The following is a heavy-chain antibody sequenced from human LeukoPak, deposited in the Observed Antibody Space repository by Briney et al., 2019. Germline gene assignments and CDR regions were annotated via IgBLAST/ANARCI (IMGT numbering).Heavy chain of an antibody. CDR1: GGSISSTTYY. Sequence: SETLSLTCTVSGGSISSTTYYWAWIRQPPGKGLEWIGSIYKAGNTNYSPSLRSRVFISVDTSNNQFSLSLSSVTAADTAVYYCARAMSIAARLQTIFDYWGQGTLVTVSS. CDR3: ARAMSIAARLQTIFDY. V-gene: IGHV4-39*01. CDR2: IYKAGNT. J-gene: IGHJ4*02. D-gene: IGHD6-6*01.